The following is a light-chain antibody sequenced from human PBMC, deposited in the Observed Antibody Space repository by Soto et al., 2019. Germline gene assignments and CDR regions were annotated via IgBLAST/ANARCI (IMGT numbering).Light chain of an antibody. V-gene: IGKV1-8*01. CDR1: QGSSSY. CDR3: QQSYRSPPT. J-gene: IGKJ1*01. CDR2: AAS. Sequence: AIRMTQSPSSLSASTGDRVSITCRASQGSSSYLAWYQQKPGKAPKLLICAASSLQSGAPSRLSGSRSGPDFTLTISSLQPEDFATYYCQQSYRSPPTFGQGTKVDTK.